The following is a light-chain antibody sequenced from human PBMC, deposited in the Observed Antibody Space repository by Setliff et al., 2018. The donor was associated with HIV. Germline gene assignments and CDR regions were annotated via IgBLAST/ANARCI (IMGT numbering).Light chain of an antibody. CDR2: DVS. Sequence: QSALTQPRSVSGSPGQSITISCTGTSSDVGYYNSVSWYQQHPGKAPKLMIYDVSQRPSGVPDRFSGSKSGNTASLTISALQTEDEADYYCCSYAASYTSRVFGGGTQLTVL. CDR3: CSYAASYTSRV. CDR1: SSDVGYYNS. V-gene: IGLV2-11*01. J-gene: IGLJ2*01.